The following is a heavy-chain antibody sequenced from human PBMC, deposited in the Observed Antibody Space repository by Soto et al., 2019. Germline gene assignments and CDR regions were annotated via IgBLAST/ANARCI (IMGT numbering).Heavy chain of an antibody. CDR1: GFIFGRFG. CDR3: ARDNEIGFGDSVPAGFDY. J-gene: IGHJ4*02. Sequence: QVQLVESGGGVVQPGRSLKLSCAASGFIFGRFGMHWVRQPPGKGLEWVAVIWNDGSNKLYADSVQGRFTISRDNSKNTLYLEMDSLRAEDTAVYYCARDNEIGFGDSVPAGFDYWGQGTLVTVSS. D-gene: IGHD2-21*02. V-gene: IGHV3-33*01. CDR2: IWNDGSNK.